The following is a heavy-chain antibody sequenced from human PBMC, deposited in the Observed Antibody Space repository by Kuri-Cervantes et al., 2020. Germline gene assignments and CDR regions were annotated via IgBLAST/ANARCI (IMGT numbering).Heavy chain of an antibody. CDR3: ARRAVGVTRALRD. CDR2: INHSGST. Sequence: SETLSLTCAVYGGSFSGYYWSWIRQPPGKGLEWIGEINHSGSTNYNPSFKSRVTISVDTSKNQFSLKLSSVTAADTAVYYCARRAVGVTRALRDWGQGTLVTVSS. D-gene: IGHD3-10*01. J-gene: IGHJ4*02. CDR1: GGSFSGYY. V-gene: IGHV4-34*01.